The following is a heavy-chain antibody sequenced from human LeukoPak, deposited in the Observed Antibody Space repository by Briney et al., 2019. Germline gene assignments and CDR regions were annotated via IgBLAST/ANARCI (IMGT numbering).Heavy chain of an antibody. CDR3: ARRFGDGDDIDY. D-gene: IGHD5-24*01. V-gene: IGHV3-30*02. J-gene: IGHJ4*02. Sequence: AGSLRLSCAASVFTFSAHGMHWVRHAPGKGLERVAFIRYDGSNKYYADSAKGRFTISRDNSKNSLYLQMNSLRVEDTAVYYCARRFGDGDDIDYWGQGTLVTVSS. CDR2: IRYDGSNK. CDR1: VFTFSAHG.